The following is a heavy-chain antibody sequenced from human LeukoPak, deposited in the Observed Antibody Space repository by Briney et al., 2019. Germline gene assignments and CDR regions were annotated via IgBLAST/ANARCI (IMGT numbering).Heavy chain of an antibody. CDR2: ISSSSSTI. CDR1: GFTFSSYS. V-gene: IGHV3-48*01. CDR3: ASRHSSSWYYYYYYMDV. Sequence: GGSLRLSCAASGFTFSSYSMNWVRQAPGKGLEWLSYISSSSSTIYYADSVKGRFTISRDNAKNPLYLQMNSLRAEDTAVYYCASRHSSSWYYYYYYMDVWGKGTTVTVSS. D-gene: IGHD6-13*01. J-gene: IGHJ6*03.